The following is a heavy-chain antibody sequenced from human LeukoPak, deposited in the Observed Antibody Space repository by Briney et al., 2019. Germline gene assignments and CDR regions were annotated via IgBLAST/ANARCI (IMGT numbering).Heavy chain of an antibody. D-gene: IGHD3-10*01. CDR2: LSGSSGGT. J-gene: IGHJ3*02. V-gene: IGHV3-23*01. CDR1: GFTFSSYA. Sequence: GGSLRLSCAASGFTFSSYAMSWVRPAPGKGLEWVSALSGSSGGTYYADSVKGRFTISRDNSKNTLYLQMNSLRAEDTAVYYCAKRVDGSGSRGGAFDIWGQGTMVTVSS. CDR3: AKRVDGSGSRGGAFDI.